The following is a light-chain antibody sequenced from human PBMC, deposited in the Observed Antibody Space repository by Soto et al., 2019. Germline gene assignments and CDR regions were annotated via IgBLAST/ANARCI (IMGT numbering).Light chain of an antibody. CDR1: QSVLYSSSNKNY. CDR2: WAS. J-gene: IGKJ4*01. Sequence: DIVMTQSPDSLAVSLGERATINCKSSQSVLYSSSNKNYLAWYQQKPGQPPKLLIYWASTRESGVPDRFSGSGSGTDFTLTISSLQAEDVAVYYCQQLERYPSTFGGGTKVEIK. V-gene: IGKV4-1*01. CDR3: QQLERYPST.